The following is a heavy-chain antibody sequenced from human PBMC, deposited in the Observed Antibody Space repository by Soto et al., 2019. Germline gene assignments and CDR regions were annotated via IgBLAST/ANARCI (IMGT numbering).Heavy chain of an antibody. D-gene: IGHD6-19*01. CDR1: GFTFSSYG. CDR3: TRHMSPNIAVAGT. Sequence: GGSLRLSCAASGFTFSSYGMHWVRQAPGKGLEWVAVIWYDGSNKYYADSVKGRFTISRDNSKNTLYLQMNSLRAEDTAVYYCTRHMSPNIAVAGTWGQGTQVTVSS. V-gene: IGHV3-33*01. CDR2: IWYDGSNK. J-gene: IGHJ4*02.